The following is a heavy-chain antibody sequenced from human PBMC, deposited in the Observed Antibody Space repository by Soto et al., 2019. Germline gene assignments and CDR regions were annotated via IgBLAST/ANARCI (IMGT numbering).Heavy chain of an antibody. D-gene: IGHD2-15*01. CDR3: ARIDCTGGSCRPYAYYDMDV. Sequence: PGGSLRLSCAASGFTFGTYGMHWVRQAPGKGLEWVAVIWYDGSIKYYADSVKGRFTISRDNSKNTLYLQMNSLRAEDTAVYFCARIDCTGGSCRPYAYYDMDVWGQGTTV. CDR1: GFTFGTYG. CDR2: IWYDGSIK. V-gene: IGHV3-33*01. J-gene: IGHJ6*02.